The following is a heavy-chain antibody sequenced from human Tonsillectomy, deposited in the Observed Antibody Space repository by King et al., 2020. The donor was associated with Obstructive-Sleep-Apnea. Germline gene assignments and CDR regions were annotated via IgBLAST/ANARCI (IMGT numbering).Heavy chain of an antibody. CDR1: GGSLFSSSYY. J-gene: IGHJ5*02. CDR3: ARGDALNYYDTTGYPSGGWFDP. CDR2: IYYSGRT. V-gene: IGHV4-39*07. Sequence: QMQLQESGPGLVKPSETPSLTCSVSGGSLFSSSYYWGWIRQPPGEGLEWIGSIYYSGRTFYTPSLKSRVTISIDMSKNQLSLNLSSVTAADTAVYYCARGDALNYYDTTGYPSGGWFDPWGQGTLVTVSS. D-gene: IGHD3-22*01.